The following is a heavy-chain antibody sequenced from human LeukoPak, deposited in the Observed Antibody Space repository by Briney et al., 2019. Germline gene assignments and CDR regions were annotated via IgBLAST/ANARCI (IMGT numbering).Heavy chain of an antibody. CDR2: ISYDGSNK. CDR1: GFTFSSYG. J-gene: IGHJ5*02. D-gene: IGHD2-15*01. V-gene: IGHV3-30*18. Sequence: GGSLRLSCAASGFTFSSYGMHWVRQAPGKGLEWVAVISYDGSNKYYADSVKGRFTISRDSSKNTLYLQMNSLRAEDTAVYYCAKDSGGYCSGGSCYSGWFDPWGQGTLVTVSS. CDR3: AKDSGGYCSGGSCYSGWFDP.